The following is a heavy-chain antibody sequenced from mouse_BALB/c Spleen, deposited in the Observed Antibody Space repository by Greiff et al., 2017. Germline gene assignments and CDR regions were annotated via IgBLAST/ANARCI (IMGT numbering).Heavy chain of an antibody. V-gene: IGHV1-15*01. CDR1: GYTFTDYE. CDR2: IDPETGGT. CDR3: TTNWDGY. D-gene: IGHD4-1*01. J-gene: IGHJ2*01. Sequence: VQVVESGAELVRPGASVTLSCKASGYTFTDYEMHWVKQTPVHGLEWIGAIDPETGGTAYNQKFKGKATLTADKSSSTAYMELRSLTSEDSAVYYCTTNWDGYWGQGTTLTVSS.